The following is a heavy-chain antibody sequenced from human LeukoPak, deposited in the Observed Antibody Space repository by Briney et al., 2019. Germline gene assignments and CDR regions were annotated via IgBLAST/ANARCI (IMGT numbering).Heavy chain of an antibody. V-gene: IGHV3-20*04. J-gene: IGHJ4*02. CDR1: GFTFDDYG. Sequence: SGGSLRLSCAASGFTFDDYGMTWVRQAPGKGLEWVSAINWNGGSTGYADSVKGRFTISRDNAKNSLYLQMNSLRAEDTALYYCARRVYYYDTSPTLLGMGSDYWGQGTLVTVSS. D-gene: IGHD3-22*01. CDR3: ARRVYYYDTSPTLLGMGSDY. CDR2: INWNGGST.